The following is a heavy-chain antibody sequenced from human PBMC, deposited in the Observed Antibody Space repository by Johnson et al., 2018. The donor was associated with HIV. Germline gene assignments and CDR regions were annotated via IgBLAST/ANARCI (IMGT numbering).Heavy chain of an antibody. CDR1: GFTVSSYY. Sequence: VQLVESGGGLVQPGGSLRLSCAASGFTVSSYYMSWVRQAPGKGLEWVSVLFSGGSTYYADSVKGRFTISRDNSKNTLYLQMNSLRAEDTAVYYCAKDRSVGGNAFDIWGQGTMVTVSS. CDR3: AKDRSVGGNAFDI. D-gene: IGHD4-23*01. J-gene: IGHJ3*02. CDR2: LFSGGST. V-gene: IGHV3-66*01.